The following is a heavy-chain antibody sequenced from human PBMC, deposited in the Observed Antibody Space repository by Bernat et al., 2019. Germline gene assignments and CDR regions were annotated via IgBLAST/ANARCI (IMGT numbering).Heavy chain of an antibody. V-gene: IGHV4-4*02. D-gene: IGHD5-12*01. Sequence: QVQLQESGPGLVKPSGTLSLTCAVSGGSSSSSTWWSWVRQPPGKGLEWIGEIHQSGTTNYNPSLKSRVTISADKSKKQFSLKLSSVTAADTAVYYCARRNSGCFDYWGQGTLVTVSS. CDR2: IHQSGTT. CDR3: ARRNSGCFDY. J-gene: IGHJ4*02. CDR1: GGSSSSSTW.